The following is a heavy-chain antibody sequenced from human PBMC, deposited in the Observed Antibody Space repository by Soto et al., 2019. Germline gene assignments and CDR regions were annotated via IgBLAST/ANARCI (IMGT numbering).Heavy chain of an antibody. CDR3: ARVTHIVVVVAAYDY. CDR2: ISSSGSTI. J-gene: IGHJ4*02. D-gene: IGHD2-15*01. CDR1: GFTFSDYY. Sequence: PGGSLRLSCAASGFTFSDYYMSWIRQAPGKGLEWVSYISSSGSTINYADSVKGRFTISRDNAKNSLYLQMNSLRAEDTAVYYCARVTHIVVVVAAYDYWGQGTLVTVSS. V-gene: IGHV3-11*01.